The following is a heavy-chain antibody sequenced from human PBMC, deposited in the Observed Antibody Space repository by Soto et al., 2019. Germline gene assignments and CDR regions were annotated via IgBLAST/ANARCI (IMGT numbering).Heavy chain of an antibody. D-gene: IGHD3-22*01. Sequence: XTLSLNCADSGXSSTTGYYWGWVRRPPGKGLEWIGSFYHSGRTSYNPSLESRVTISVYTSKNQFSLRLSSVTAADTAVYYCARGVNYYDSSGFYPRDYWGQGILGTVSS. J-gene: IGHJ4*02. CDR3: ARGVNYYDSSGFYPRDY. CDR1: GXSSTTGYY. V-gene: IGHV4-38-2*01. CDR2: FYHSGRT.